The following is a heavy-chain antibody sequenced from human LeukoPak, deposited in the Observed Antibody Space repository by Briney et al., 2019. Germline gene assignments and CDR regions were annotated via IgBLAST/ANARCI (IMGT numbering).Heavy chain of an antibody. J-gene: IGHJ4*01. D-gene: IGHD5-12*01. CDR3: ARDHRYAFDN. CDR2: ISYDGNKK. V-gene: IGHV3-30*04. CDR1: GFTFSTFA. Sequence: PGGSLRLSCEASGFTFSTFAIHWVRQAPGKGLEWVAFISYDGNKKYYADSVKGRFTISRDNSKNTVDLQMNSLRVEDTAMYYCARDHRYAFDNWGHGTLVTVSS.